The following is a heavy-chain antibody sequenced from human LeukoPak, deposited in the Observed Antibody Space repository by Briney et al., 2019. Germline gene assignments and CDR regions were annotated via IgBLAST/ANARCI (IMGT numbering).Heavy chain of an antibody. CDR2: IIPIFVTA. CDR3: ASYYYDSSGYDGPLDY. Sequence: SAKVSRKPSGGTFSSYAISWVRQAPGQGVEWMGGIIPIFVTANYAQSLQGRVTITTGETTSTAYMELSSLKSEDTAVYYCASYYYDSSGYDGPLDYWGQGTLVTVSS. D-gene: IGHD3-22*01. CDR1: GGTFSSYA. J-gene: IGHJ4*02. V-gene: IGHV1-69*05.